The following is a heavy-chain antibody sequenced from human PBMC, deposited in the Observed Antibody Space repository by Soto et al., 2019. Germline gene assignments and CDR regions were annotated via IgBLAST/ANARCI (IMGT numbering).Heavy chain of an antibody. Sequence: QLQLQESGPGLVKPSETLSLTCSVSSASLSSSTYYWSWIRQPPGRGPEWIGSIYYSGNTYYKPSLKSRVSISIDTSRNQFSLKLTSVTAADTGVYYCASSSPFHYWGPGISVTVSS. J-gene: IGHJ4*02. V-gene: IGHV4-39*01. CDR3: ASSSPFHY. CDR2: IYYSGNT. D-gene: IGHD6-6*01. CDR1: SASLSSSTYY.